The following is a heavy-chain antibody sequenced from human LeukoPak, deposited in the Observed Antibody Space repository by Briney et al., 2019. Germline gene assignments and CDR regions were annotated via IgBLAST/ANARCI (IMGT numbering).Heavy chain of an antibody. D-gene: IGHD6-13*01. J-gene: IGHJ4*02. CDR3: ARPAPQLVLHY. CDR1: GGSIGSGDYY. CDR2: IYYSGST. Sequence: PSETLSLTCTVSGGSIGSGDYYWSWIRQPPGKGLEWIGYIYYSGSTYYNPSLKSRVTITVDTSKNQFTLKTSCVTAAHTAVYYCARPAPQLVLHYWGQGTLVTVSS. V-gene: IGHV4-30-4*08.